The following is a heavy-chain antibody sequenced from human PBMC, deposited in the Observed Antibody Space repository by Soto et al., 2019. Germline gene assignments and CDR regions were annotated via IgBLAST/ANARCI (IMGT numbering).Heavy chain of an antibody. J-gene: IGHJ5*02. CDR1: GFSLSTSGVG. D-gene: IGHD6-13*01. Sequence: SGPTLVNTTQTLTLTCTFSGFSLSTSGVGVGWIRQPPGKALEWLALIYWDDDKRYSPSLKSRLTITKDTSKNQVVLTMTNMDPVDTATYYCAHSGVLSIAAAGTGCWFDPWGQGTLVTVS. CDR3: AHSGVLSIAAAGTGCWFDP. V-gene: IGHV2-5*02. CDR2: IYWDDDK.